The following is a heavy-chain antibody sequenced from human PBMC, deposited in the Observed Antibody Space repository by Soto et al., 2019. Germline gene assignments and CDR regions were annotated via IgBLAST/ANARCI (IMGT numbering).Heavy chain of an antibody. CDR1: GYTFTSYA. CDR3: ARGTGWYPPFDY. V-gene: IGHV1-3*05. Sequence: QVQLVQSGAEEKKPGASVKVSCKASGYTFTSYAMHWVRQAPGQRLEWMGWINAGNGNTKYSQKFKGRGTITRDISASTAYMELTCLRSEDTAVYYCARGTGWYPPFDYWGQGTLVTVSS. D-gene: IGHD6-19*01. CDR2: INAGNGNT. J-gene: IGHJ4*02.